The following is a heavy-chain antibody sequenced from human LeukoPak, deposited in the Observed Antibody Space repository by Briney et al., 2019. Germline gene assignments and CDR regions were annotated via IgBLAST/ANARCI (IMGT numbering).Heavy chain of an antibody. CDR3: ARGPWIPISQLWWYFQH. CDR1: GGSFSGYY. CDR2: INHSGGT. D-gene: IGHD2-21*01. V-gene: IGHV4-34*01. J-gene: IGHJ1*01. Sequence: SETLSLTCAVYGGSFSGYYWSWIRQPPGKGLEWIGEINHSGGTNYNPSLKSRVTISVDTSKNQFSLKLSSVTAADTAVYYCARGPWIPISQLWWYFQHWGQGTLVTVSS.